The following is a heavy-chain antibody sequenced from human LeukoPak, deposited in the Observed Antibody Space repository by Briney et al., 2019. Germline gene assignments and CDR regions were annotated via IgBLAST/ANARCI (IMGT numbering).Heavy chain of an antibody. J-gene: IGHJ4*02. V-gene: IGHV3-33*01. CDR1: GFTFSSYG. D-gene: IGHD3-10*01. Sequence: GRSLRLSCAASGFTFSSYGMHWVRQAPGKGLEWVAVIWYDGSNKYYADSVKGRFTISRDNSKNTLYLQMNSLRAEDTAVYYCARHGEFGGSGSYYDVVEDYYFDYWGQGTLVTVSS. CDR3: ARHGEFGGSGSYYDVVEDYYFDY. CDR2: IWYDGSNK.